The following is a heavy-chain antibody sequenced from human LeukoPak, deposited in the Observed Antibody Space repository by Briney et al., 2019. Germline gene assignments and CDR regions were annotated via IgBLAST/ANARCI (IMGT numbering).Heavy chain of an antibody. CDR3: ARHGRPGYGGYKNAFDI. V-gene: IGHV4-39*01. CDR2: IYESGDT. D-gene: IGHD5-12*01. J-gene: IGHJ3*02. CDR1: GGSISSSTYY. Sequence: SETLSLTCTVSGGSISSSTYYWDWIRQPPGQGLEWIGNIYESGDTYYTPSLQSRVTMFVDTSKNQFSLKLSSVTAADTAVYYCARHGRPGYGGYKNAFDIWGQGTTVTVSS.